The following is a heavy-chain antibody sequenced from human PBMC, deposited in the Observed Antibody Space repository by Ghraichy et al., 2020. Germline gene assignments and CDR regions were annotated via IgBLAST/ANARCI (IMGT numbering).Heavy chain of an antibody. CDR1: GGSISSYY. CDR3: AREAVAVAGTYYYYYGMDV. J-gene: IGHJ6*02. CDR2: IYYSGST. Sequence: ESLNISCTVSGGSISSYYWSWIRQPPGKGLEWIGYIYYSGSTNYNPSLKSRVTISVDTSKNQFSLKLSSVTAADTAVYYCAREAVAVAGTYYYYYGMDVWGQGTTVTVSS. V-gene: IGHV4-59*01. D-gene: IGHD6-19*01.